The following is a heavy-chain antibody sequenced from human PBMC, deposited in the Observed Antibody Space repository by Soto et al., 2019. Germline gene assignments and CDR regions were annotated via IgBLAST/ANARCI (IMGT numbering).Heavy chain of an antibody. J-gene: IGHJ6*02. D-gene: IGHD3-3*01. Sequence: GASVKVSCKASGYTFTGYYMHWVRQAPGQGLEWMGWINPNSGGTNYAQKFQGWVTMTRDTSISTAYMELSRLRSDDTAVYYCARDLGGTIFGVVRYYGMDGWGQGTTVTVSS. CDR2: INPNSGGT. CDR3: ARDLGGTIFGVVRYYGMDG. V-gene: IGHV1-2*04. CDR1: GYTFTGYY.